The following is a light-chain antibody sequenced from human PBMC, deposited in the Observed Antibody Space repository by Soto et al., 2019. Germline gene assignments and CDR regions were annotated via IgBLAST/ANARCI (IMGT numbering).Light chain of an antibody. CDR2: KVS. J-gene: IGKJ2*01. V-gene: IGKV2-30*01. CDR3: VQSTHWPMT. CDR1: QSLVYSDGDTY. Sequence: DVVMTQSPLSLPVTLGQPASISCRSSQSLVYSDGDTYLTWLHQRPGQSPRRLIYKVSNRDSGVPDRFSGSGSGTDFSLKISRVEAEDFGVYYCVQSTHWPMTFGQGTRLEIK.